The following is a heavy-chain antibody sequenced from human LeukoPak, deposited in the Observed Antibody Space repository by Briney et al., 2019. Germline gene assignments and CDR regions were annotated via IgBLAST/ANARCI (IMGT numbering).Heavy chain of an antibody. CDR2: ISSSSSYI. D-gene: IGHD2-15*01. Sequence: PGGSLRLSCAASGFTFSSYSMNWVRQAPGKGLEWVSSISSSSSYIYYADSVKGRFTISRDNAKNSLYLQMNSLRAEDTAVYYCARGPGCSGGSCYDYYYYYMDVWGKGTTVTVSS. V-gene: IGHV3-21*01. CDR3: ARGPGCSGGSCYDYYYYYMDV. CDR1: GFTFSSYS. J-gene: IGHJ6*03.